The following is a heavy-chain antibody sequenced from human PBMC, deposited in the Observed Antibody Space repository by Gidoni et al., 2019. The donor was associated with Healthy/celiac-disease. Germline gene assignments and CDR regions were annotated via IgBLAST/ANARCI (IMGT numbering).Heavy chain of an antibody. V-gene: IGHV1-2*02. CDR2: INPHSCGT. CDR3: ARSPDYDFWSGYYTEGRSYYYYYGMDV. Sequence: QVQLVQSGAEVKKPGASVKVSCKAAGYTFTGYDMHWVRQAPGQGLEWVGWINPHSCGTNSAQRFHGRVTMTRDTSISTAYMELSRLRSDDTAVYYCARSPDYDFWSGYYTEGRSYYYYYGMDVWGQGTTVTVSS. CDR1: GYTFTGYD. J-gene: IGHJ6*02. D-gene: IGHD3-3*01.